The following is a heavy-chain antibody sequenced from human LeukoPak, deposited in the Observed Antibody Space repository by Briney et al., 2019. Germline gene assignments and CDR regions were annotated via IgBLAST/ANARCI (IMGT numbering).Heavy chain of an antibody. CDR1: GGSISSQC. D-gene: IGHD3-16*02. V-gene: IGHV4-59*08. Sequence: ASETLSLTCSVSGGSISSQCWGWIRRPPGKGLEWLGCINYSGSTHYNPSLESRVTISVDTSNNQFSLKLSSVTAADTAVYYCARVRGLGVISPYFDYWGQGILVTVSS. J-gene: IGHJ4*02. CDR3: ARVRGLGVISPYFDY. CDR2: INYSGST.